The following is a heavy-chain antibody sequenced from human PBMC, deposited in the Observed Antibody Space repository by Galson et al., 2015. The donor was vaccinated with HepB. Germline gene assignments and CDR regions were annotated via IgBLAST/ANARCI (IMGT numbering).Heavy chain of an antibody. V-gene: IGHV1-2*06. CDR1: GYTFTGYY. J-gene: IGHJ3*02. Sequence: SVKVSCKASGYTFTGYYMHWVRQAPGQGLEWMGRINPNSGGTNYAQKFQGRVTMTRDTSISTAYMELSRLRSDDTAVYYCAREYYYDSSGYYYRYDAFDIWGQGTMVTVSS. CDR3: AREYYYDSSGYYYRYDAFDI. CDR2: INPNSGGT. D-gene: IGHD3-22*01.